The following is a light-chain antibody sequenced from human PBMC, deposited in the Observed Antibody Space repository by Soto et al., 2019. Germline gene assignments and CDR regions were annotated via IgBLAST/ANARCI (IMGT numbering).Light chain of an antibody. CDR1: QSVSSS. Sequence: EIVLTQSPCTLSLSPGERATLSCRASQSVSSSLAWYQQKPGQAPRLLIYVASYRATGIPARFSGSGSGTEYTLTISNLQAEDFAVYYCQQFNNWPNTFGQGTRLEI. V-gene: IGKV3-15*01. CDR2: VAS. J-gene: IGKJ5*01. CDR3: QQFNNWPNT.